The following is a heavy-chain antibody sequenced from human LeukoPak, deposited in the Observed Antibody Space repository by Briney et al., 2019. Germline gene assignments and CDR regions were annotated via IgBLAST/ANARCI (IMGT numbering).Heavy chain of an antibody. D-gene: IGHD1-7*01. J-gene: IGHJ4*02. CDR1: GFTFSNYG. CDR3: AKDRVVFNRNYAYYFDY. V-gene: IGHV3-30*18. Sequence: GGSLRLSCAASGFTFSNYGMHWVRQAPGKGLEWAAAISYDGSDKYYADSVKGRFTISRDNSKKTLYLQMNSLGAEDTAVYYCAKDRVVFNRNYAYYFDYWGQGTLVTVSS. CDR2: ISYDGSDK.